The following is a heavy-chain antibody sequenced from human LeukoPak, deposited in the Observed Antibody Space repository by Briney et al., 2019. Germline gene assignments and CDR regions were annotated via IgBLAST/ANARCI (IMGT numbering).Heavy chain of an antibody. CDR3: AAEYSSETAQFDY. Sequence: GASVKVSCEASGYTFTSYYMHWVRQAPGQGLEWMGIINPSGGSTSYAQKFQGRVTMTRDTSTSTVYMELSSLRSEDTAVYYCAAEYSSETAQFDYWGQGTLVTVSS. CDR2: INPSGGST. J-gene: IGHJ4*02. D-gene: IGHD6-19*01. V-gene: IGHV1-46*01. CDR1: GYTFTSYY.